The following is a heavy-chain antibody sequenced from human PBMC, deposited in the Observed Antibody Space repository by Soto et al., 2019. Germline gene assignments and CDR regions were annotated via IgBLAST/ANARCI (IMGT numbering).Heavy chain of an antibody. V-gene: IGHV3-21*01. J-gene: IGHJ3*02. CDR2: ISAGGRSI. Sequence: PGVSMRLSCAASGFSFTSYAMNWVRQAPGKGLEWVASISAGGRSIYYADSLKGRSTVSRDNAKSSLYLQMNSLRAEDTAVYYCARSTPGNPFDIWGQGTMVTVS. D-gene: IGHD3-10*01. CDR1: GFSFTSYA. CDR3: ARSTPGNPFDI.